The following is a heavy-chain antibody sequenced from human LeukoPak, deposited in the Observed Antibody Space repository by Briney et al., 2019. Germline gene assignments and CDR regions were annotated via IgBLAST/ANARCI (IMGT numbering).Heavy chain of an antibody. CDR2: ISGSGGGT. CDR3: AKRGVVIRVILVGFHKEAYYFDS. D-gene: IGHD3-22*01. CDR1: GFTLSSYG. J-gene: IGHJ4*02. Sequence: GGSLRRSCAVSGFTLSSYGMSWVRQAPGKGLEWVAGISGSGGGTNYADSVKGRFTISRDNPRNTLYLQMNSLRAEDTAVYFWAKRGVVIRVILVGFHKEAYYFDSWGQGALVTVSS. V-gene: IGHV3-23*01.